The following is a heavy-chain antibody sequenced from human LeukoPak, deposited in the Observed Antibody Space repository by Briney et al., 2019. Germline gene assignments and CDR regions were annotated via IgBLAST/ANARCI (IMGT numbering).Heavy chain of an antibody. CDR2: IYYSGNT. CDR3: ARHISDYGGSPHRAFDI. CDR1: GGPISSYY. Sequence: PSETLSLTCTVSGGPISSYYWSWIRQPPGKGLEWIGYIYYSGNTNYNPSLKSRVTISVDTSKNQFSLKLSSVTAADTAVYFCARHISDYGGSPHRAFDIWGQGTMVTVSS. V-gene: IGHV4-59*08. J-gene: IGHJ3*02. D-gene: IGHD4-23*01.